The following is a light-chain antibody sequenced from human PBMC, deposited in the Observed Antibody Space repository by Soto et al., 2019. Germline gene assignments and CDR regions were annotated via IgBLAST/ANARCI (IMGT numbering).Light chain of an antibody. CDR2: GAS. Sequence: EIVLTQSPGTLSLSPGERATLSCRASQSVSSSYLAWYQQKPGQAPRLLIYGASSMATGIPDRFSGSGSGTDFTLTILRLETEDFGVYSCQQYGSSRRTFGQGTNVEIK. CDR1: QSVSSSY. J-gene: IGKJ1*01. V-gene: IGKV3-20*01. CDR3: QQYGSSRRT.